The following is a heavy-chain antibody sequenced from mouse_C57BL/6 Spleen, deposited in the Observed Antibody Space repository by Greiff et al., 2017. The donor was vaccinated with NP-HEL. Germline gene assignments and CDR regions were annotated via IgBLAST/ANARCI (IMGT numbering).Heavy chain of an antibody. CDR3: ARGNGSG. V-gene: IGHV1-42*01. Sequence: EVQLQQSGPELVKPGASVKISCKASGYSFTGYYMNWVKQSPEKSLEWIGEINPSTGGTTYNQKFKAKATLTVDKSSSTAYMQLKSLTSEDSAVYYCARGNGSGWGQGTTLTVSS. CDR2: INPSTGGT. D-gene: IGHD6-1*01. J-gene: IGHJ2*01. CDR1: GYSFTGYY.